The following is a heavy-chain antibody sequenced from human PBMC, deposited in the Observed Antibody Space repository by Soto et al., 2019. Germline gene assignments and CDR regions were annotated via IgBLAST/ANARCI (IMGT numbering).Heavy chain of an antibody. Sequence: GGSLRLSCAASGFTFSSYAMSWVRQAPGKGLEWVSAISGSGGSTYYADSVKGRFTISRDNSKNTLYLQMNSLSAEDTAVYYCAKDRVGFLRGSYAAFDIWGQGTMVTVSS. CDR3: AKDRVGFLRGSYAAFDI. CDR1: GFTFSSYA. CDR2: ISGSGGST. D-gene: IGHD1-26*01. J-gene: IGHJ3*02. V-gene: IGHV3-23*01.